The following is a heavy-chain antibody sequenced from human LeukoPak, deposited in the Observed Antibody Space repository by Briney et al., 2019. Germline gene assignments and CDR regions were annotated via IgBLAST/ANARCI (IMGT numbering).Heavy chain of an antibody. CDR2: ISGSGGST. Sequence: GGSLRLSCAASGFTFSNYGMNWVRQAPGKGLEWVSAISGSGGSTYYADSVKGRFTISRDNSKNTLYLQMNSLRAEDTAVYYCAKDPYYYGSGSYFMDVWGKGTTVTISS. D-gene: IGHD3-10*01. CDR3: AKDPYYYGSGSYFMDV. V-gene: IGHV3-23*01. CDR1: GFTFSNYG. J-gene: IGHJ6*04.